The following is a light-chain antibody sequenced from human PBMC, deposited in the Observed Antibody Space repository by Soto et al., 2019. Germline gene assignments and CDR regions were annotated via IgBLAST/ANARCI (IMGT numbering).Light chain of an antibody. CDR3: NSYTGSTRYV. CDR2: EVS. V-gene: IGLV2-8*01. CDR1: SSDVGGSNH. J-gene: IGLJ1*01. Sequence: QSALTQPPSASGSPGQSVTIPCTGSSSDVGGSNHVSWYQQHPGKAPKLIIYEVSKRPAGVPDRFSGSKSGNTASLTVSGLQAEDEADYYSNSYTGSTRYVFGTGTKV.